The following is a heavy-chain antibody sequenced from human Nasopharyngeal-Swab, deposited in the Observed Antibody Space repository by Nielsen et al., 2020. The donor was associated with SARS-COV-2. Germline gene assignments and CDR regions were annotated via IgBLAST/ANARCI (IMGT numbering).Heavy chain of an antibody. CDR1: GYTFTSYY. V-gene: IGHV1-46*01. D-gene: IGHD2-15*01. CDR2: INPSGGST. Sequence: ASVKVSCKASGYTFTSYYMHWVRQAPGQGLEWMGIINPSGGSTSCAQKFQGRVTMTRDTSTSTVYMELSSLRSEDTAVYYCARDARIGYCSGGSCHFYYYYYMDVWGKGTTVNVSS. CDR3: ARDARIGYCSGGSCHFYYYYYMDV. J-gene: IGHJ6*03.